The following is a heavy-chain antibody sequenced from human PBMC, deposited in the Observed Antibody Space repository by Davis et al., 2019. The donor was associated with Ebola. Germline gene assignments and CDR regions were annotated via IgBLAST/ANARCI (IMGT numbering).Heavy chain of an antibody. CDR2: IYNSGST. CDR1: GGSISSSTYH. V-gene: IGHV4-39*01. CDR3: ARPVSPGYTYGYYYYDMDV. D-gene: IGHD5-18*01. Sequence: SETLSLTCAVSGGSISSSTYHWGWIRQPPGKGLEWIGSIYNSGSTYYNPSLESRVTISVDTSKNQLSLKLTSVTATDTAVYYCARPVSPGYTYGYYYYDMDVWGQGTTVTVSS. J-gene: IGHJ6*02.